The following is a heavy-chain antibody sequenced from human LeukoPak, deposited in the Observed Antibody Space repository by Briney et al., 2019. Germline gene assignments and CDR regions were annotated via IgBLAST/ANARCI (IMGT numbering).Heavy chain of an antibody. D-gene: IGHD1-14*01. CDR2: INHSGST. CDR3: ARAPLLTGFDY. Sequence: SETLSLTCAVYGGSFSGYYWSWIRQPPGKGLEWIGEINHSGSTNYNPSLKSRVTISVDTSKNQFSLKLSSVTAADTAVYYCARAPLLTGFDYWGQGTLVTVSS. J-gene: IGHJ4*02. CDR1: GGSFSGYY. V-gene: IGHV4-34*01.